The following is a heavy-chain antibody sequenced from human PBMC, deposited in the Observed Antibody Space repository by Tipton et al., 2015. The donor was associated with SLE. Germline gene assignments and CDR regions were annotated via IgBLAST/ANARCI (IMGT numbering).Heavy chain of an antibody. D-gene: IGHD4-17*01. CDR1: GFTFSSYG. V-gene: IGHV3-NL1*01. CDR2: IYSGGST. J-gene: IGHJ4*02. CDR3: AGSVTFDY. Sequence: SLRLSCAASGFTFSSYGMHWVRQAPGKGLEWVSVIYSGGSTYYADSVKGRFTISRDNSKNTLYLQMNSLRAEDTAVYYCAGSVTFDYWGQGTLVTVYS.